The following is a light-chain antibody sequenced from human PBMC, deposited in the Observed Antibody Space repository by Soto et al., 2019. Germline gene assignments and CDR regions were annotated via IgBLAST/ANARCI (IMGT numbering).Light chain of an antibody. CDR1: QTISTN. Sequence: EVVMTQSPATLSVSPGERATLSCRASQTISTNLAWYQQKPGQAPRLLIYGASTRATDIPARFSGSGSGTEFTLTISSQQSEDVAVYYCQQYNDWPPYTFGQGTKLQIK. J-gene: IGKJ2*01. V-gene: IGKV3-15*01. CDR2: GAS. CDR3: QQYNDWPPYT.